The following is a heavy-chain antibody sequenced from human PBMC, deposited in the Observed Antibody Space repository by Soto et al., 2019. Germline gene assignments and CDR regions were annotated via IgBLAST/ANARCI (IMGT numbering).Heavy chain of an antibody. D-gene: IGHD3-22*01. Sequence: PGGSLSLSCTASGFTFSTHAMIWVHQAPGKGLEWVSSISQTGAGTHYAHSVRGRFTVSRDNSRNSLYLQMNSLRAEDTAVYYCARARMDYYESYESSDYSPADYWGQGTMVNVS. CDR2: ISQTGAGT. CDR3: ARARMDYYESYESSDYSPADY. J-gene: IGHJ4*02. V-gene: IGHV3-23*01. CDR1: GFTFSTHA.